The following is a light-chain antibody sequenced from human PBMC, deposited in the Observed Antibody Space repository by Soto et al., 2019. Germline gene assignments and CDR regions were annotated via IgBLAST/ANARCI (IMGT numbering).Light chain of an antibody. J-gene: IGLJ1*01. CDR1: KLGDKY. CDR2: QDS. Sequence: YELTQPPSVSVSPGQTASITCSGDKLGDKYACWYQQKPGQSPVLVIYQDSKRPSGIPERFSGSNSGNTATLTISGTQAMDEADYYCQAWDSSTFYVFGTGTKVTVL. CDR3: QAWDSSTFYV. V-gene: IGLV3-1*01.